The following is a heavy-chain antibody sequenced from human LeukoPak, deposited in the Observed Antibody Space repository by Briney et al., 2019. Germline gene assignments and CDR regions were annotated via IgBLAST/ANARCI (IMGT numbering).Heavy chain of an antibody. D-gene: IGHD1-1*01. V-gene: IGHV3-21*01. CDR1: GFTFSDYT. CDR2: ISSTGSSI. Sequence: GVSLRLSCAASGFTFSDYTMSWVRQAPGKGLEWVSSISSTGSSIYYADSVKGRFTISRDNAKNSLYRQMSSLRVEDTAVYYCARDDVAWNDVHWFDPWGQGTLVTVSS. CDR3: ARDDVAWNDVHWFDP. J-gene: IGHJ5*02.